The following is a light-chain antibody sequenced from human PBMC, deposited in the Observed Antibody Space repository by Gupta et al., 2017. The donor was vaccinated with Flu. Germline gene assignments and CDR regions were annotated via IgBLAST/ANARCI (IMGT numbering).Light chain of an antibody. J-gene: IGKJ2*01. V-gene: IGKV1-39*01. CDR3: QQSYSTPHT. Sequence: DIQMTQSPSSLSASVGDRVTITCRASQSISSYLNWYQQKQGKAPKLLIYAASSLQSGVPSRFSGSGSGTDFTLTIRSLQPEDFATYYCQQSYSTPHTFGQGTKLEIK. CDR1: QSISSY. CDR2: AAS.